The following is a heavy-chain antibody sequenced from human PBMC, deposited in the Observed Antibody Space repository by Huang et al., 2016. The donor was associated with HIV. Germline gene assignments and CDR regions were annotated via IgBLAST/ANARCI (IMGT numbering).Heavy chain of an antibody. CDR2: IDSEATT. D-gene: IGHD3-3*01. J-gene: IGHJ2*01. Sequence: QVQLEQWGAGMLKPSETLFLNGAGDGGYFSHYYWTRIRQLPEKGLEWIGEIDSEATTKYMAAHNSRLFISRDTKRNQFYLKCDSMAAADTATYYGARGHYDFSSGSSTGWYLDLWGRGTLVTVS. CDR1: GGYFSHYY. CDR3: ARGHYDFSSGSSTGWYLDL. V-gene: IGHV4-34*02.